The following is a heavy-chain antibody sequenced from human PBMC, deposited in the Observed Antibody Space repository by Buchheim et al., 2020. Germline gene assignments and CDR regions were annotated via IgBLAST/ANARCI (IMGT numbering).Heavy chain of an antibody. CDR1: GYTFTSYA. D-gene: IGHD3-10*01. V-gene: IGHV1-3*01. Sequence: VKKPGASVKVSCQASGYTFTSYALHWVRQAPGQRLEWMGWINAGNGNTKYSQKFQGRVTITRDTSASTAYMELSSLRSEDTAVYYCARGRPMVRGVLPPFDYWGQGTL. CDR3: ARGRPMVRGVLPPFDY. J-gene: IGHJ4*02. CDR2: INAGNGNT.